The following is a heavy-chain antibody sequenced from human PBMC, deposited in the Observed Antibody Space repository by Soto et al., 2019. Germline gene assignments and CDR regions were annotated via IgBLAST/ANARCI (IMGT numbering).Heavy chain of an antibody. Sequence: GGSLRLSCAASGFTFSSYGVHWVRQAPGKGLEWVSDISDSGGSTYYADSVKGRFTISRDNSKSTLYLQMNSLRAEDTALYYCAKGRSYYYYYGVDVWGKGTTVT. CDR2: ISDSGGST. CDR3: AKGRSYYYYYGVDV. J-gene: IGHJ6*04. V-gene: IGHV3-23*01. CDR1: GFTFSSYG.